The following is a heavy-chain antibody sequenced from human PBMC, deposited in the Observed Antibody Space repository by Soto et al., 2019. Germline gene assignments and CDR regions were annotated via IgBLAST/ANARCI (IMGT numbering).Heavy chain of an antibody. CDR2: IYFSGRT. D-gene: IGHD4-17*01. CDR3: SRDVDFGEEDV. J-gene: IGHJ6*02. V-gene: IGHV4-61*01. CDR1: GVSVSGGSYY. Sequence: SETLYLTSTDPGVSVSGGSYYRNWIRQPPGKGLEWIGYIYFSGRTNYNPSLKSRVTISIDTSKNQFSLKLTSATAADTAVYYCSRDVDFGEEDVWGQGTTVT.